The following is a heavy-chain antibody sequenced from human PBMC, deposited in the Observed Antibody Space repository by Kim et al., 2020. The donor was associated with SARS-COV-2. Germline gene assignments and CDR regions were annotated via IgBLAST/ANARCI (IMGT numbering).Heavy chain of an antibody. Sequence: SETLSLTCTVSGGSISSSSYYWGWIRQPSGKGLEWIGSIYYSGSTYYNPSLKSRVTISVDTSKNQFPLKLSSVTAADTAVYYCARELRQWLEYYYDYGMDVWGQGTTVTVSS. CDR2: IYYSGST. CDR3: ARELRQWLEYYYDYGMDV. CDR1: GGSISSSSYY. D-gene: IGHD6-19*01. V-gene: IGHV4-39*06. J-gene: IGHJ6*02.